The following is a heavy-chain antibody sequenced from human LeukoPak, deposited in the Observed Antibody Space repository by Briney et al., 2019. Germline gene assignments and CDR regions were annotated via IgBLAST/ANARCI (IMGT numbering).Heavy chain of an antibody. CDR1: GFTVSSNY. CDR3: RVDNDYGGNSKYYFDY. CDR2: IYSGGST. Sequence: QTGGSLRLSCAASGFTVSSNYMSWVRQAPGKGLEWVSVIYSGGSTYYADSVKGRFTISRDNSKNKLYLQMNSLRAEDTAVYYCRVDNDYGGNSKYYFDYWGQGTLVTVSS. V-gene: IGHV3-53*01. J-gene: IGHJ4*02. D-gene: IGHD4-23*01.